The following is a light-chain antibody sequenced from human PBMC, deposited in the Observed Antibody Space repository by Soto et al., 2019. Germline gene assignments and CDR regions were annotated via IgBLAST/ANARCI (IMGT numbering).Light chain of an antibody. V-gene: IGKV2-28*01. J-gene: IGKJ1*01. Sequence: DIVMTPSPLSLPVTPGEPASISCRSSQSLLHSNGYNYLDWYLQKPGQSPQLLIYLGSNRASGVPDRFSGSGSGTDFTLKISRVEAEDVGVYYCMQALQTRTFGQGTKVDI. CDR3: MQALQTRT. CDR1: QSLLHSNGYNY. CDR2: LGS.